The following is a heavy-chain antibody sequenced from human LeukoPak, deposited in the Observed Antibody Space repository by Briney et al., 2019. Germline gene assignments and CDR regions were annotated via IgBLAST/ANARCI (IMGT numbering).Heavy chain of an antibody. D-gene: IGHD7-27*01. CDR3: ARGGPGDNYYYYGMDV. J-gene: IGHJ6*02. CDR1: GYTFTSYG. V-gene: IGHV1-18*01. CDR2: ISAYNGNT. Sequence: ASVTVSCKASGYTFTSYGISWVRQAPGQGLEWMGWISAYNGNTNYAQKLQGRVTMTTDTSTSTAYMELRSLRSDDTAVYYCARGGPGDNYYYYGMDVWGQGTTVTVSS.